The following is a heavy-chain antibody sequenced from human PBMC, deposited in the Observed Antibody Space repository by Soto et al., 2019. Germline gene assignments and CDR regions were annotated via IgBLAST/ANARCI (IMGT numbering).Heavy chain of an antibody. CDR2: IYYTGST. V-gene: IGHV4-31*03. CDR1: GDSISSGNYY. Sequence: QVQLQESGPGLVKPSQTLSLTCSVSGDSISSGNYYWSWIRQHPGKGLEWIGYIYYTGSTYYNPSLGSRITISEDMSKNPFSLRLSSVTAADTAVYFCARGREEAGGPFDYWGQGTLVTVSS. CDR3: ARGREEAGGPFDY. D-gene: IGHD3-10*01. J-gene: IGHJ4*02.